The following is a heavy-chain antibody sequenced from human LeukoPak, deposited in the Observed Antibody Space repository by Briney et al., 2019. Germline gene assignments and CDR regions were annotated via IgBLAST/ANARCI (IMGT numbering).Heavy chain of an antibody. J-gene: IGHJ3*02. Sequence: SETLSLTCTVSGGSISSSSYYRGWIRQPPGKGLEWIGSIYYSGSTYYNPSLKSRVTISVDTSKNQFSLKLSSVTAADTAVYYCARDGGSYYYDRLNAFDIWGQGTMVTVSS. D-gene: IGHD3-22*01. CDR2: IYYSGST. CDR3: ARDGGSYYYDRLNAFDI. CDR1: GGSISSSSYY. V-gene: IGHV4-39*07.